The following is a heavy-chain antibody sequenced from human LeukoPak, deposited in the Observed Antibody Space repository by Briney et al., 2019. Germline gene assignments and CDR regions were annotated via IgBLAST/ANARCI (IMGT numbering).Heavy chain of an antibody. CDR2: IKQDGSEK. V-gene: IGHV3-7*01. J-gene: IGHJ4*02. CDR1: GFTFSNYW. D-gene: IGHD6-19*01. Sequence: GGSLRLSCAASGFTFSNYWMSWVRQAPGKGLEWVANIKQDGSEKYYVDSVKGRFTISRDNAKNSLYLQMNSLRADDTAVYYCARDILGWLVDYWGQGTLVTVSS. CDR3: ARDILGWLVDY.